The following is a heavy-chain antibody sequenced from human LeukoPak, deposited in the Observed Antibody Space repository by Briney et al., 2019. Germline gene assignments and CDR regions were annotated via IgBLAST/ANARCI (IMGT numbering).Heavy chain of an antibody. J-gene: IGHJ4*02. D-gene: IGHD4-23*01. Sequence: GGSLRLSCAASGFTFTNAWMSWVRQAPGKGLEWVGRIKSRVSGGTTDSAALVYGSFTISSDHSKNPLHLQMDSLRTEDTAVYYCTSDLPGGYSNYFDDWGQGTLVTVSS. CDR2: IKSRVSGGTT. CDR1: GFTFTNAW. V-gene: IGHV3-15*01. CDR3: TSDLPGGYSNYFDD.